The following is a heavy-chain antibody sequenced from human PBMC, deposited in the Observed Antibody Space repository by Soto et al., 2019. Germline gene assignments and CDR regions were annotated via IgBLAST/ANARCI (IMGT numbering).Heavy chain of an antibody. CDR3: AVSFSRFGDGVVY. CDR2: IYPGDSDT. Sequence: GESLKISCKGSGYSFTSYWIGWVRQMPGKGLEWMGIIYPGDSDTRYSPSFQGQVTISADKSISTAYLQWSSLKASDTAMYYWAVSFSRFGDGVVYWGQGTRVTVSS. CDR1: GYSFTSYW. J-gene: IGHJ3*01. D-gene: IGHD3-10*01. V-gene: IGHV5-51*01.